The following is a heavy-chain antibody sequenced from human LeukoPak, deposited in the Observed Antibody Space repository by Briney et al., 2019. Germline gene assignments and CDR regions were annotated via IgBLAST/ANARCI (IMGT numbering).Heavy chain of an antibody. CDR2: TYYRSKWYN. V-gene: IGHV6-1*01. CDR3: ARVGYSRVWTPIAMDV. D-gene: IGHD6-19*01. Sequence: SQTLSLTCAISGDSVSSNSAAWNWIRQSPSRGLEWLGRTYYRSKWYNDYAVSVKSRITINPDTSKNQFSLQLNSVTPEDTAVYYCARVGYSRVWTPIAMDVWGQGTTVTVSS. CDR1: GDSVSSNSAA. J-gene: IGHJ6*02.